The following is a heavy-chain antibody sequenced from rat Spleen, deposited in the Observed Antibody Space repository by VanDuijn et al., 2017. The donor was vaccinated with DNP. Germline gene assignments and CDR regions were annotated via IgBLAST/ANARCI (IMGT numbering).Heavy chain of an antibody. CDR3: ARGGPPNWFAY. J-gene: IGHJ3*01. D-gene: IGHD3-1*01. CDR1: GFTFSHYY. Sequence: EVQLVESGGGLVQPGRSMKLSCAASGFTFSHYYMAWVRQAPKKGLEWVATISTSGSRTYYPDSVKGRFTISRDNAKSSLYLQMNILKSEDTATYYCARGGPPNWFAYWGQGTLVTVSS. V-gene: IGHV5-25*01. CDR2: ISTSGSRT.